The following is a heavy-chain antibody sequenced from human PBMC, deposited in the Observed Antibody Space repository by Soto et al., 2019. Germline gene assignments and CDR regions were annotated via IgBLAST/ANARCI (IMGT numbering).Heavy chain of an antibody. CDR3: AGKTGLYYYYGMDV. J-gene: IGHJ6*02. V-gene: IGHV4-59*01. CDR1: GGSISSYY. Sequence: SETLSLTCTVSGGSISSYYWSWIRQPPGKGLEWIGYIYYSGSTNYNPSLKSRVTISVDTSKNQFSLKLSSVTAADTAVYYCAGKTGLYYYYGMDVWGQGTTVTVSS. D-gene: IGHD3-9*01. CDR2: IYYSGST.